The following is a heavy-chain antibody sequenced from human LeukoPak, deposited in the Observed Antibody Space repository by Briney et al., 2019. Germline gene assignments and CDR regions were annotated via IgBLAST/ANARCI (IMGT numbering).Heavy chain of an antibody. CDR2: TIPIFGTA. CDR3: ARSATWFGELGDFDY. J-gene: IGHJ4*02. D-gene: IGHD3-10*01. V-gene: IGHV1-69*13. Sequence: SVHVSCLASGGTFRKYAISWVRQAPAQGLEWMGVTIPIFGTANYPQKFQGRVTLTADESTSTAYMELSSLRSEDTAVYYFARSATWFGELGDFDYWGQGTLVTISS. CDR1: GGTFRKYA.